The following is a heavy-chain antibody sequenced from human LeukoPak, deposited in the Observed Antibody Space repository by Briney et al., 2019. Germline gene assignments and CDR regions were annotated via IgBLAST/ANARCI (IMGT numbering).Heavy chain of an antibody. J-gene: IGHJ5*02. V-gene: IGHV1-2*02. CDR1: GYTFTGCY. D-gene: IGHD6-13*01. Sequence: ASVKVSCKASGYTFTGCYMHWVRQAPGQGLEWMGWINPNSGGTNYAQKFQGRVTMTRDTSISTAYMELSRLRSDDTAVYYCARQELAAAAVFDPWGQGTLVTVSS. CDR2: INPNSGGT. CDR3: ARQELAAAAVFDP.